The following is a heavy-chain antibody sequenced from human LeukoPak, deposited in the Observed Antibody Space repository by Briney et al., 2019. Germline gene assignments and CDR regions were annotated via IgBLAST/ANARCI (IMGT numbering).Heavy chain of an antibody. CDR3: ARLRIQGDWFDP. V-gene: IGHV4-39*01. Sequence: SETLSLTCTVSGGSVSSSDYYWGWIRQPPGKGLEWIGNIYYSGTTYYNPSLKSRVTISIHTSKNQSSLKLSSVTAADTAVYYCARLRIQGDWFDPWGQGTLVTVSS. CDR1: GGSVSSSDYY. D-gene: IGHD1-1*01. J-gene: IGHJ5*02. CDR2: IYYSGTT.